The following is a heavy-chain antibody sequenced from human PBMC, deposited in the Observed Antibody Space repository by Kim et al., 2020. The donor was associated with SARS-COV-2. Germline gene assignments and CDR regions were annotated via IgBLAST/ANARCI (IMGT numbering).Heavy chain of an antibody. CDR3: ARAPGVTICGVVSSFDI. D-gene: IGHD3-3*01. CDR1: GVSISTYY. V-gene: IGHV4-59*01. Sequence: SESLSLTCTVSGVSISTYYWSWVRQPPGKGLEWVGSIFNSGSTNYHPSLKGRVTISVDTSKNQFSLKLTSVTAADTVVYYCARAPGVTICGVVSSFDIWGQGTMVTVSS. CDR2: IFNSGST. J-gene: IGHJ3*02.